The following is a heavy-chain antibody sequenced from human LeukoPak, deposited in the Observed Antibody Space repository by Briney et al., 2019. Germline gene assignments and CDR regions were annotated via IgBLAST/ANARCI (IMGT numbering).Heavy chain of an antibody. CDR1: GFTFSTYA. Sequence: GGSLRLSCAASGFTFSTYAMTWVRQAPGKGLEWVSGISGSGGSTYYADSVKGRFTIPRDNSKNTLYLQMNSLRAEDTAIYYCAKDFQGTTPDAFGIWGQGTMVTVSS. D-gene: IGHD1-7*01. V-gene: IGHV3-23*01. J-gene: IGHJ3*02. CDR2: ISGSGGST. CDR3: AKDFQGTTPDAFGI.